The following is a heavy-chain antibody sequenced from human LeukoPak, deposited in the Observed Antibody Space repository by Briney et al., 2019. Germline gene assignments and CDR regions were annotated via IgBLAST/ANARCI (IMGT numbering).Heavy chain of an antibody. J-gene: IGHJ4*02. CDR2: ISATGNTI. Sequence: GGSLRLSCAASRFTFSGYAMSWVRQAPGKGLEWVSYISATGNTIFYADSVKGRFTVSRDNAKNSLYLQMSSLRAEDTAVYYCARDDNLIHLWAVFDYWGQGSLVTVSS. D-gene: IGHD5-18*01. CDR3: ARDDNLIHLWAVFDY. CDR1: RFTFSGYA. V-gene: IGHV3-48*03.